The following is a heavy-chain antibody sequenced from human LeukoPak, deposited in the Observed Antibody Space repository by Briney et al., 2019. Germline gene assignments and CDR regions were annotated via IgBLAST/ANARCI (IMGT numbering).Heavy chain of an antibody. Sequence: GGSLRLSCAASGFTVSNNYMSWVRQAPGKGLEWVSVFYSGGGTYYADSVKGRFTISRDNSKNTLFLQMNSLRAEDTAVYYCARSTYNILTGYQGAFDIWGQGTMVTVSS. D-gene: IGHD3-9*01. CDR1: GFTVSNNY. CDR2: FYSGGGT. V-gene: IGHV3-66*01. CDR3: ARSTYNILTGYQGAFDI. J-gene: IGHJ3*02.